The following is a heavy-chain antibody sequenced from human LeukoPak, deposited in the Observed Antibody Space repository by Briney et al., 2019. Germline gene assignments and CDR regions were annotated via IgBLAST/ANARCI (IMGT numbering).Heavy chain of an antibody. D-gene: IGHD3-9*01. Sequence: SETLSLTCTVSGGSISSYYWSWIRQPPGKGLECIGYIYYSGSTNYNPSLKSRVTISVDTSKNQFSLKLSSVTAADTAVYYCATLYYDILTGYYKIVYWGQGTLVTVSS. V-gene: IGHV4-59*08. CDR1: GGSISSYY. J-gene: IGHJ4*02. CDR3: ATLYYDILTGYYKIVY. CDR2: IYYSGST.